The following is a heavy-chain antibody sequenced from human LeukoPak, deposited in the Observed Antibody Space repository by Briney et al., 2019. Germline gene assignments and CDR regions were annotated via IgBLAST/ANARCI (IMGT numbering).Heavy chain of an antibody. D-gene: IGHD3-22*01. CDR2: INPNSGGT. CDR1: GYTFTVYY. Sequence: SVKVSCKASGYTFTVYYMHWVRQAPGEGLEWMGWINPNSGGTNYAQNFQGRVTMPRDTSISTAYMELSRLRSDDTAVYYCARDRGYYYDSSGSLDYWGQGTLVTVSS. CDR3: ARDRGYYYDSSGSLDY. V-gene: IGHV1-2*02. J-gene: IGHJ4*02.